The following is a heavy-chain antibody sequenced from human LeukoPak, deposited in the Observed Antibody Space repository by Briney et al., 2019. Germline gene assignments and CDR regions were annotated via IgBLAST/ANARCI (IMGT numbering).Heavy chain of an antibody. CDR1: GGSISSYY. CDR2: IYYSGST. D-gene: IGHD5-18*01. J-gene: IGHJ6*04. CDR3: AREKQLWPYYYYGMDV. Sequence: KPSETLSLTCTVSGGSISSYYWSWIRQPPGKGLEWIGYIYYSGSTNYNPSLKSRVTISVDTSKNQFSLKPSSVTAADTAVYYCAREKQLWPYYYYGMDVWGKGTTVTVSS. V-gene: IGHV4-59*01.